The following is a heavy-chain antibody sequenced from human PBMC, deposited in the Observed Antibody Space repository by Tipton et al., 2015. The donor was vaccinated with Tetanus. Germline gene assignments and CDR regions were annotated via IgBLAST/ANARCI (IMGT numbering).Heavy chain of an antibody. CDR1: GASINAGGYL. CDR2: IYYYTERT. J-gene: IGHJ4*02. Sequence: TLSLTCNVSGASINAGGYLWTWVRQHPGKGLEWIGNIYYYTERTSHTPSLDSRVSISVDTSKNQFSLRLTSVPAADTAVYYCARGLPREPFYGDYWGQGKQVTVSS. CDR3: ARGLPREPFYGDY. V-gene: IGHV4-31*03. D-gene: IGHD1-26*01.